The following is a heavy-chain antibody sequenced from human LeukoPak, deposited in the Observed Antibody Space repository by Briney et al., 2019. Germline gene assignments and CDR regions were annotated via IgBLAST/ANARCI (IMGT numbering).Heavy chain of an antibody. J-gene: IGHJ4*02. D-gene: IGHD6-13*01. CDR2: ISGSGGST. CDR3: AKRQQLVTYYFDY. CDR1: GFTFSSYA. V-gene: IGHV3-23*01. Sequence: GGSLRLSCAASGFTFSSYAMSWVRQAPGKGLEWVSAISGSGGSTYYAGSVKGRFTISRDNSKNTLYLQMNSLRAEDTAVYYCAKRQQLVTYYFDYWGQGTLVTVSS.